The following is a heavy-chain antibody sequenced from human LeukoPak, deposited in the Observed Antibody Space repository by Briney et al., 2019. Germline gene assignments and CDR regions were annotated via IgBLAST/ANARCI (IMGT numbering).Heavy chain of an antibody. Sequence: GASVKVSCKASGYTFTYRYLHWVRQAPGQGLEWMGRIIPILGIANYAQKFQGRVTITADKSTSTAYMELSSLRSEDTAVYYCARDRGYSYGYKDYWGQGTLVTVSS. CDR3: ARDRGYSYGYKDY. CDR1: GYTFTYRY. V-gene: IGHV1-69*04. J-gene: IGHJ4*02. D-gene: IGHD5-18*01. CDR2: IIPILGIA.